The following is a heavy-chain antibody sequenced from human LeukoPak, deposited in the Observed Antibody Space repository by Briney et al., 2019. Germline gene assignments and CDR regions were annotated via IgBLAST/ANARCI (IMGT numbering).Heavy chain of an antibody. V-gene: IGHV3-43*02. CDR1: GFIFDNYA. J-gene: IGHJ4*02. D-gene: IGHD6-19*01. CDR3: ARESETSGWYDY. Sequence: GGSLRLSCAAPGFIFDNYAIHWVRRAPGKGLGWVSLISGDGGSTFYADSVRGRFTISRDNTRRSLSLQMSSLRSEDTALYYCARESETSGWYDYWGQGTLVTVSS. CDR2: ISGDGGST.